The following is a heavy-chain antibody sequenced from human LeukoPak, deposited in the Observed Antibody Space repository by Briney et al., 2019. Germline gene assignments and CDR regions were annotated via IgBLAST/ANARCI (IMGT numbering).Heavy chain of an antibody. CDR2: INPSGGST. CDR1: GYTFTSYY. V-gene: IGHV1-46*01. Sequence: GASVKVSCKASGYTFTSYYMHWVRQAPGQGLEWMGIINPSGGSTSYAQKFRGRVIMTTDTSTTTVYMEMSNLSSEDTAMYYCAKSRTSSSASSDYWGQGTLVTVSS. J-gene: IGHJ4*02. CDR3: AKSRTSSSASSDY. D-gene: IGHD2-2*01.